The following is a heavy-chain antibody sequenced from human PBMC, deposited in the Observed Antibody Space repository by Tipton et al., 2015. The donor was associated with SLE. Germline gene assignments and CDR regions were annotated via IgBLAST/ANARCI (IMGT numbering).Heavy chain of an antibody. CDR1: GGSISGHY. J-gene: IGHJ4*02. CDR2: IYASGRT. CDR3: ARAARGDGIDY. Sequence: LRLSCTVSGGSISGHYWSWIRQPPGKGLEWIGYIYASGRTNYNPSLKSRVTISVDTSKNQFSLKLSSVTAADTAVYYCARAARGDGIDYWGQGTLVTVSS. V-gene: IGHV4-59*11. D-gene: IGHD3-10*01.